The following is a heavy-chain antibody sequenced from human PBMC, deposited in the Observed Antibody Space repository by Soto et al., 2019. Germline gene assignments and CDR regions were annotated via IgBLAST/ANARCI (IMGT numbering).Heavy chain of an antibody. CDR3: SAYDSSGYYQYYYYGMDV. CDR2: ISSNGGST. J-gene: IGHJ6*02. V-gene: IGHV3-64D*08. CDR1: GFTFSSYA. D-gene: IGHD3-22*01. Sequence: PGGSLRLSWSASGFTFSSYAMHWVRQAPGKGLEYVSAISSNGGSTYYADSVKGRFTISRDNSKNTLYLQMSSLRAEDTAVYYCSAYDSSGYYQYYYYGMDVWGQGTTVTVSS.